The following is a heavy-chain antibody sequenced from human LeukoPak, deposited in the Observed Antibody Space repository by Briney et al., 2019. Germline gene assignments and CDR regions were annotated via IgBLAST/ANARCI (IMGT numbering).Heavy chain of an antibody. J-gene: IGHJ3*02. CDR2: IHHSGTT. Sequence: PSETLSLTCAVSGYSISSGYYWVCIRQPPGEGLGWGGNIHHSGTTYYNPSLKSRVTIVVNTSKHQFSLKLSSVTAADTAVYYCARHRGALSGPFDIWGQGTMVTVSS. V-gene: IGHV4-38-2*01. CDR1: GYSISSGYY. D-gene: IGHD3-10*01. CDR3: ARHRGALSGPFDI.